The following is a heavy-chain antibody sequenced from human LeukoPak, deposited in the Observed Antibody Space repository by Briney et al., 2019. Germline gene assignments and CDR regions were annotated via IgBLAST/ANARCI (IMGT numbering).Heavy chain of an antibody. V-gene: IGHV3-11*04. CDR3: ARDRTQLWVDY. CDR1: GFTFSDYY. Sequence: GGSLRLSCAASGFTFSDYYMSWIRQAPGKGLEWVSYISSSGSTIYYADSMKGRFTISRDNAKNSLYLQMNSLRAEDTAVYYCARDRTQLWVDYWGQGTLVTVSS. D-gene: IGHD5-18*01. J-gene: IGHJ4*02. CDR2: ISSSGSTI.